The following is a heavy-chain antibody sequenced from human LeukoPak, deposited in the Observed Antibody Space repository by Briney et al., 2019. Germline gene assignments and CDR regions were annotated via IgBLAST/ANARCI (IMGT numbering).Heavy chain of an antibody. D-gene: IGHD3-10*01. CDR2: IYTSGST. Sequence: SEALSLTCTVSGGSISSYYWSWIRQPAGKGLEWIGRIYTSGSTNYNPSLKSRVTISVDRSKNQFSLKLSSVTAADTAVYYCARAGGTMVRGPDVVLNWFDPWGQGTLVTVSS. V-gene: IGHV4-4*07. CDR1: GGSISSYY. J-gene: IGHJ5*02. CDR3: ARAGGTMVRGPDVVLNWFDP.